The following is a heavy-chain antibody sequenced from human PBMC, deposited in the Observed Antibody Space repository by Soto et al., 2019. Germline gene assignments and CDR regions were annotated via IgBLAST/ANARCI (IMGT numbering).Heavy chain of an antibody. V-gene: IGHV4-34*01. CDR3: ARTPRWFDP. CDR1: GGSFSGYY. J-gene: IGHJ5*02. CDR2: INHSGST. Sequence: LPETLSLTCAVYGGSFSGYYWSWIRQPPGKGLEWIGEINHSGSTNYNPPLKSRVTISVDTSKNQFSLKLSSVTAADTAVYYCARTPRWFDPWGQGTLVTVSS.